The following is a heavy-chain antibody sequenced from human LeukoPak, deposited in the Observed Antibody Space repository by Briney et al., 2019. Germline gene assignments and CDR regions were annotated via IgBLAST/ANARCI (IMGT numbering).Heavy chain of an antibody. J-gene: IGHJ4*02. CDR1: GFTFRNYA. V-gene: IGHV3-23*01. D-gene: IGHD2-21*01. CDR2: INGGGGNT. CDR3: ARDDWTS. Sequence: EGSLRLSCATAGFTFRNYAMSWVRQAPGKGLEWVSAINGGGGNTYYADSVKGRFTISRDNSNSTLLLYLNSLRAEDTAVYYCARDDWTSWGQGTLVTVSS.